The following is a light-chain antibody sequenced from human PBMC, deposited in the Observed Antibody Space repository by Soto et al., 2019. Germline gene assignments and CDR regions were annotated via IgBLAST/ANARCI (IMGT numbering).Light chain of an antibody. CDR3: QQYETSPT. CDR2: GAS. Sequence: EIVLTQSPGTLSLSPGEGATLSCRASQSVSSDYLAWYQQSPGQAPRLLIYGASRRATGIPDRFSGSGSETEFTLTISRLEPEDLAVYYCQQYETSPTFGQGTKVDIK. J-gene: IGKJ1*01. CDR1: QSVSSDY. V-gene: IGKV3-20*01.